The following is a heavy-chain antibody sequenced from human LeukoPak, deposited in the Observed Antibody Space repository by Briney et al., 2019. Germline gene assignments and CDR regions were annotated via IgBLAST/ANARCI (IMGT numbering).Heavy chain of an antibody. CDR3: ARAPQSSSWYDFDY. J-gene: IGHJ4*02. CDR2: INPNSGNT. V-gene: IGHV1-2*06. CDR1: GYTFTGYY. Sequence: ASVKVSCKASGYTFTGYYMHWVRQAPGRGLEWMGRINPNSGNTNYAQKLQGRVTMTTDTSTSTAYMELRSLRSDDTAVYYCARAPQSSSWYDFDYWGQGTLVTVSS. D-gene: IGHD6-13*01.